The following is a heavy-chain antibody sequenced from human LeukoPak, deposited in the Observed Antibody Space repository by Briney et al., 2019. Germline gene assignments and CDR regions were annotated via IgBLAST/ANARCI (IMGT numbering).Heavy chain of an antibody. CDR2: IYYSGST. D-gene: IGHD3-10*01. V-gene: IGHV4-30-4*08. Sequence: SETLSLTCTVSGGSISSGGYYWSWIRQHPGKGLEWIGYIYYSGSTYYNPSLKSRVTISVDTSKNQFSLKLSSVTAADTAVYYCAREGSGSSTDAFDIWGQGTMVTVSS. CDR3: AREGSGSSTDAFDI. CDR1: GGSISSGGYY. J-gene: IGHJ3*02.